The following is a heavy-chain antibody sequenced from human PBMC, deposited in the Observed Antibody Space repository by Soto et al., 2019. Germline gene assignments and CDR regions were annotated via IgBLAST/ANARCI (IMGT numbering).Heavy chain of an antibody. CDR1: WFTLGDYA. V-gene: IGHV3-9*01. CDR2: ISWNSGSI. J-gene: IGHJ1*01. CDR3: AKGGWYEGIAEYFQH. D-gene: IGHD6-19*01. Sequence: EVQLVGSWGGFVQPGRVLGLSCAGSWFTLGDYAIHLVRQAPGKGLEWVSGISWNSGSIGYADSVKGRLTISRDNAKNSLYLQMNSLRAEDTALYYCAKGGWYEGIAEYFQHWGQGTLVTVSS.